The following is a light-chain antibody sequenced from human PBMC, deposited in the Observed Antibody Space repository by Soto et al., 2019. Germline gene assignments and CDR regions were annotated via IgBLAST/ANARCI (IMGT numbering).Light chain of an antibody. CDR1: QSLLHSNGYNY. V-gene: IGKV2-28*01. Sequence: DIVMTQSPLSLPVTPGEPASISCRSSQSLLHSNGYNYLDWYLQKSGQSPQLLVYLGSNRASGGPDRFSGSGSGTDFTLKISRVEADDVGVYYYMQTLQSPWTFDQGTKVEIK. J-gene: IGKJ1*01. CDR3: MQTLQSPWT. CDR2: LGS.